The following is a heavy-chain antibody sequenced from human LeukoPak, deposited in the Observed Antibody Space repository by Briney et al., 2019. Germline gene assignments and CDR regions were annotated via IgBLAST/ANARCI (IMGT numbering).Heavy chain of an antibody. CDR3: ARHYYDSSGYYFLLDF. V-gene: IGHV4-30-2*02. J-gene: IGHJ4*02. D-gene: IGHD3-22*01. CDR1: GGSISSGGYS. CDR2: IYHSGST. Sequence: PSETLSLTCAVSGGSISSGGYSWSWIRQPPGKGLEWIGYIYHSGSTYYNPSLKSRVTISVDRSKNQFSLKLSSVTAADTAVYYCARHYYDSSGYYFLLDFWGQGTLVTVSS.